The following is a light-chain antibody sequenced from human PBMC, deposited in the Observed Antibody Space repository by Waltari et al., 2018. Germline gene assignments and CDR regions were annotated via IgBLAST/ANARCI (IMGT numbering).Light chain of an antibody. V-gene: IGLV1-44*01. CDR2: SND. CDR1: SSNIGRNT. J-gene: IGLJ3*02. CDR3: AACDDSLNGV. Sequence: QSVLTQPPSASGTPGQRVTISCSGSSSNIGRNTVNWYQQLPGTAPKLLIYSNDLRPSGVPDRCSGSKSGASASLAISGLQSEDEADYYCAACDDSLNGVFGGGTKLTVL.